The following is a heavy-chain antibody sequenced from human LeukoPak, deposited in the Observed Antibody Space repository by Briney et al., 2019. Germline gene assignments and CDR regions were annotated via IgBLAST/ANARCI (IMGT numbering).Heavy chain of an antibody. CDR1: GVTFSGYN. CDR2: ISYDETNE. Sequence: GGSLRLSCAASGVTFSGYNMHWVRQAPGKGLEWVAAISYDETNEFYADSVKGRFTISRDNSNNTLYLQVNSLRADDTAVYYCARDRSSGWYDYWGQGTLVTVSS. CDR3: ARDRSSGWYDY. J-gene: IGHJ4*02. D-gene: IGHD6-19*01. V-gene: IGHV3-30-3*01.